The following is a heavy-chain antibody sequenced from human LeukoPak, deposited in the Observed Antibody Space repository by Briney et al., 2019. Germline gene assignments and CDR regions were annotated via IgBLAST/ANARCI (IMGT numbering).Heavy chain of an antibody. V-gene: IGHV3-48*02. J-gene: IGHJ4*02. CDR2: ISSSGSTT. CDR1: GFTFSGNS. CDR3: ARARPSYYFDY. Sequence: PGGSLRLSCAASGFTFSGNSMNWVRQAPGKGLEWVSYISSSGSTTYYADSVKGRFTISRDNAKNSLYLQMNGLRDEDTAVYYCARARPSYYFDYWGQGTLVTVSS.